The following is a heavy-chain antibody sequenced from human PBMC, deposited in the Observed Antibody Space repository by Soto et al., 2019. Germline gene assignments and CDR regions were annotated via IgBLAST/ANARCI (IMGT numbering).Heavy chain of an antibody. V-gene: IGHV3-30*04. CDR1: GFIFSSYA. CDR2: LSYDGRNQ. J-gene: IGHJ4*02. CDR3: ARGGGLLWLGEFPN. Sequence: QVQLVESGGGVVQPGRSLRLSCAASGFIFSSYAMNWVRQAPGKGLEWVAVLSYDGRNQYYADSVKGRFTISRDNSKDTLDLHVNGLRPEDTAVYYCARGGGLLWLGEFPNGGQGTLVTVSS. D-gene: IGHD3-10*01.